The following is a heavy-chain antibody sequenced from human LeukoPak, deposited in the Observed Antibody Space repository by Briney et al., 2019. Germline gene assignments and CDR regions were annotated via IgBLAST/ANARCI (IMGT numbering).Heavy chain of an antibody. CDR1: GFTFSSYA. CDR3: AKAYYGSGRTPFDY. Sequence: GGSLRLSCAASGFTFSSYAMSWVRQAPGKGLEWVSAISGSGGSTYYADSVKGRFTISRDNSKNTLYLQMNSLRAEDTPAYYCAKAYYGSGRTPFDYWGQGTLVTVSS. CDR2: ISGSGGST. V-gene: IGHV3-23*01. J-gene: IGHJ4*02. D-gene: IGHD3-10*01.